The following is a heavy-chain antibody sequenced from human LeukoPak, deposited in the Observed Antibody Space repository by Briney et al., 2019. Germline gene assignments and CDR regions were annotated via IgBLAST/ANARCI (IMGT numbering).Heavy chain of an antibody. V-gene: IGHV1-2*02. CDR1: GYTFTGYY. D-gene: IGHD2-2*01. CDR3: ARVVNYYYGMDV. J-gene: IGHJ6*02. CDR2: INPNSGGT. Sequence: ASVKVSCKASGYTFTGYYMHWVRQAPGQGIEWMGWINPNSGGTNYAQKFQGRVTMTRDTSISTAYMELSRLRSDDTAVYYCARVVNYYYGMDVWGQGTTVTVSS.